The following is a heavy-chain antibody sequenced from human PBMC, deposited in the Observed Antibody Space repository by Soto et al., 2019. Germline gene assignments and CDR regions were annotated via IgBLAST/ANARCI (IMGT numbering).Heavy chain of an antibody. V-gene: IGHV3-7*01. CDR1: GFTCNNYW. J-gene: IGHJ4*02. D-gene: IGHD5-12*01. CDR3: ARTLYTGDARGYFDS. Sequence: EVQLVESGGGLVQPGGSLRLSCAVSGFTCNNYWMSWVRQAPGKGLEWVANIKQDGSKEYYVDSVKGRFTISRDIAKNSLYLQMNSLRAEDTAVYYCARTLYTGDARGYFDSWGQGTLVTVSS. CDR2: IKQDGSKE.